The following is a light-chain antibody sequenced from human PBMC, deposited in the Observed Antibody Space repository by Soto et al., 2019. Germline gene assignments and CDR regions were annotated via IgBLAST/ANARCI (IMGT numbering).Light chain of an antibody. CDR2: GNN. J-gene: IGLJ2*01. Sequence: QSVLTQPPSVSGSPGQRVTISCTGSSSKIGAGYDVHWYQQVPGTAPKLLIFGNNNRPSGVPDRFSGSKSGTSASLAITGLQAEDETDYYCHSYDSRLWGVVFGGGTQLTVL. CDR1: SSKIGAGYD. V-gene: IGLV1-40*01. CDR3: HSYDSRLWGVV.